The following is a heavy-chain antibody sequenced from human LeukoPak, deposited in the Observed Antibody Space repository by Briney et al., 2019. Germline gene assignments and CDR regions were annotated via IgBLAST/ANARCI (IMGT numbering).Heavy chain of an antibody. CDR2: IHTSGST. J-gene: IGHJ4*02. D-gene: IGHD2-2*01. CDR3: ARYASTWDNFDY. CDR1: GGSINAYY. V-gene: IGHV4-4*07. Sequence: SETLSLTCTVSGGSINAYYWTWIRQPAAEGLEWIGRIHTSGSTYYNPSLKGRALMTLDKPNNQFSLELKSLTAADTAVYYCARYASTWDNFDYWGQGTLVTVSS.